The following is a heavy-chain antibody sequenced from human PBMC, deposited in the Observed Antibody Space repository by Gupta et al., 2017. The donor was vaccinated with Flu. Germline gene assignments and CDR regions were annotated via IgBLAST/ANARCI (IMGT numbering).Heavy chain of an antibody. J-gene: IGHJ4*02. CDR1: GFTFSSFA. Sequence: QVQLVESGGGVVQPGRSLRLSCAASGFTFSSFAMHWVRQAPGKGLEWVAVISSDGSNGYYADSVKDRITISRDTSKNTLYLQMNSLGAEDTAVYYCAKGKTFAAASTSPLENWGQGTLVTVSS. CDR2: ISSDGSNG. D-gene: IGHD2-15*01. CDR3: AKGKTFAAASTSPLEN. V-gene: IGHV3-30*18.